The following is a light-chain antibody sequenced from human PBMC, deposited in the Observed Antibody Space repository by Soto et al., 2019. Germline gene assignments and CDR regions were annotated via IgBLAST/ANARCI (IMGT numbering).Light chain of an antibody. J-gene: IGKJ5*01. CDR1: QGISLS. CDR2: DAS. Sequence: IQLTQSPTSLSASVGDRVTITCRASQGISLSLAWYQQRPGNSPRLLIYDASALGSGVPSRFSGPASGTEFTLSISSLHPEDFATYFCQQYESYPITFGQGTRLEI. V-gene: IGKV1-13*02. CDR3: QQYESYPIT.